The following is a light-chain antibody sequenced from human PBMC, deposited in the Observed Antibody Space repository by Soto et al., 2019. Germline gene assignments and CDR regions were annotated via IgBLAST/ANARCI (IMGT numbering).Light chain of an antibody. CDR2: GAT. V-gene: IGKV3-15*01. Sequence: EIVLTQSPGTLSLSPGERATLSCRASQSVSSNLAWYQQKPGQAPRLLIHGATTRATGIPARFSGSGSGTEFTLTISSLQSEDFAVYYCQQYNNWPRTFGQGTKVDNK. CDR3: QQYNNWPRT. CDR1: QSVSSN. J-gene: IGKJ1*01.